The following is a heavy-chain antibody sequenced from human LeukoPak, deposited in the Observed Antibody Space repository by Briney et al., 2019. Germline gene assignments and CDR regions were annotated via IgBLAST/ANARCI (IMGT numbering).Heavy chain of an antibody. CDR1: GFTVSSNY. J-gene: IGHJ6*02. CDR3: ARGPPPYSYGFDYYYYGMDV. Sequence: QTGGSLRLSCAASGFTVSSNYMSWVRQAPGKGLEWVSVIYSGGSTYYADSVKGRFTISRDNSKNTLYLQMNSLRAEDTAVYYCARGPPPYSYGFDYYYYGMDVWGQGTTVTVSS. CDR2: IYSGGST. V-gene: IGHV3-53*01. D-gene: IGHD5-18*01.